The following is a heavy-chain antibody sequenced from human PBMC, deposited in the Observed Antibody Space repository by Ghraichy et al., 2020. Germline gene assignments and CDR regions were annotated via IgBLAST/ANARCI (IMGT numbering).Heavy chain of an antibody. J-gene: IGHJ6*02. CDR3: ARVDWNGVYYYYGMDV. D-gene: IGHD2-8*01. V-gene: IGHV1-18*01. CDR1: GYTFTSYG. Sequence: ASVKLSCKASGYTFTSYGISWVRQAPGQGLEWMGWISAYNSNTNYAQKLQGRVTMTTDTSTSTAYMELRSLRSDDTAVYYCARVDWNGVYYYYGMDVWGQGTTVTVCS. CDR2: ISAYNSNT.